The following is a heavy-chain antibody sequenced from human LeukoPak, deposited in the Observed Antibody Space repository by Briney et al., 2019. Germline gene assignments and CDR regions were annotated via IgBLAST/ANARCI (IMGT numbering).Heavy chain of an antibody. J-gene: IGHJ4*02. V-gene: IGHV4-59*08. CDR3: ARLGYSSGAYYFDY. CDR1: GGSISSYY. Sequence: PSETLSLTCTVSGGSISSYYWSWIRQPPGKGLEWIGSIYHSGSAHYNPSLKSRVTISEDTSKNQFSLKLNSVTATDTAVYYCARLGYSSGAYYFDYWGQGTLVTVSS. D-gene: IGHD5-18*01. CDR2: IYHSGSA.